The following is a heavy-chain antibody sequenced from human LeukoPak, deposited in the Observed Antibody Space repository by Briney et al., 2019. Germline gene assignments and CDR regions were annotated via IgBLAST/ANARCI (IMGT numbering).Heavy chain of an antibody. CDR3: ARVVTPRYCSSPSCYWKGWFDP. J-gene: IGHJ5*02. V-gene: IGHV1-69*13. CDR2: IIPIFGTA. Sequence: SVKVSCKASGGTFSSYAISWVRQAPGQGLEWMGGIIPIFGTANYAQKFQGRVTITADESTSTAYMELSSLTSEDTAVYYCARVVTPRYCSSPSCYWKGWFDPWGQGTLVTVSS. D-gene: IGHD2-2*01. CDR1: GGTFSSYA.